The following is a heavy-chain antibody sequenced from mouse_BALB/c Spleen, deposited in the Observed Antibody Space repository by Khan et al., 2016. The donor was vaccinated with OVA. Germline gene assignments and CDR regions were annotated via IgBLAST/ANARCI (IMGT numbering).Heavy chain of an antibody. V-gene: IGHV5-6*01. J-gene: IGHJ3*01. CDR3: ARRAYYYNSEWFAY. D-gene: IGHD1-1*01. CDR2: ISSGGSYT. Sequence: EVELVESGRDLVKPGGSLKLSCAASGFTFSTYGMSWVRQTPDKRLEWVATISSGGSYTYYPDNVKGRFTISIDNAKNTLYLQMSSLKSEDTAMYYCARRAYYYNSEWFAYWGQGTLVTVSA. CDR1: GFTFSTYG.